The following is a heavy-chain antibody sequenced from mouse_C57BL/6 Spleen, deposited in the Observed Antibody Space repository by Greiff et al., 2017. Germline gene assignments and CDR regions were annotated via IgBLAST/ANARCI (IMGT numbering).Heavy chain of an antibody. D-gene: IGHD2-3*01. Sequence: EVKLVESGGGLVQSGRSLRLSCATSGFTFSDFYMEWVRQAPGKGLEWIAASRNKANDYTTEYSASVRGRFIVSRDTSQSILYLQRNALRAEATAIYSGARGPSYEGYAMDYWGQGTSDTVSS. J-gene: IGHJ4*01. CDR2: SRNKANDYTT. CDR1: GFTFSDFY. V-gene: IGHV7-1*01. CDR3: ARGPSYEGYAMDY.